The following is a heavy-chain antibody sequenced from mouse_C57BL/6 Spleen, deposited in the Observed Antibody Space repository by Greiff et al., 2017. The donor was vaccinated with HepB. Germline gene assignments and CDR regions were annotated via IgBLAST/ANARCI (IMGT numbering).Heavy chain of an antibody. Sequence: VQLQQPGAELVKPGASVKLSCKASGYTFTSYWMQWVKQRPGQGLEWIGEIDPSDSYTNYNQKFKGKATLTVDTSSSTAYMQLSSLTSEDSAVYYCARWLRRGFAYWGQGTLVTVSA. CDR3: ARWLRRGFAY. D-gene: IGHD2-2*01. CDR2: IDPSDSYT. J-gene: IGHJ3*01. CDR1: GYTFTSYW. V-gene: IGHV1-50*01.